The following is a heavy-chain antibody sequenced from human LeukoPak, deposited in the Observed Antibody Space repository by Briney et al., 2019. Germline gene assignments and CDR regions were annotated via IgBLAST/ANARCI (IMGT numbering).Heavy chain of an antibody. CDR1: GDSVSSNSAA. CDR3: ARDPVGYSSSSGWGWFDP. J-gene: IGHJ5*02. V-gene: IGHV6-1*01. CDR2: TYYRSKWYN. Sequence: SQTLSLTCAISGDSVSSNSAAWNWIRQSPSRGPEWLGSTYYRSKWYNDYAVSVKSRITINPDTSKNQFSLQLNSVTPEDTAVYYCARDPVGYSSSSGWGWFDPWGQGTLVTVSS. D-gene: IGHD6-6*01.